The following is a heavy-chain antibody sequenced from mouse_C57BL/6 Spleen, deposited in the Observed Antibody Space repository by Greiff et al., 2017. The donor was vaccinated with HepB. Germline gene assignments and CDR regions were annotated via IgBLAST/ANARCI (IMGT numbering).Heavy chain of an antibody. Sequence: QVQLQQPGAELVRPGSSVKLSCKASGYTFTSYWMHWVKQRPIQGLEWIGNIDPSDSETHYNQKFKDKATLTVDKSSSTAYMQLSSLTSEDSAVYYCAREGPAQATQYYAMDYWGQGTSVTVSS. J-gene: IGHJ4*01. D-gene: IGHD3-2*02. CDR2: IDPSDSET. CDR3: AREGPAQATQYYAMDY. CDR1: GYTFTSYW. V-gene: IGHV1-52*01.